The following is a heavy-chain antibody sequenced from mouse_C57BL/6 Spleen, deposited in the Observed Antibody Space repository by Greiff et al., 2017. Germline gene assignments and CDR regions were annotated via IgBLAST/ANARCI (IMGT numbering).Heavy chain of an antibody. V-gene: IGHV1-52*01. D-gene: IGHD2-3*01. CDR3: ARFPDGYYSMDY. CDR1: GYTFTSYW. J-gene: IGHJ4*01. Sequence: VQLQQPGAELVRPGSSVKLSCKASGYTFTSYWMHWVKQRPIQGLEWIGNIDPSDSETHYNQKFKDKATLTVDKSSSTAYMQLSSLTSEDSAVYYCARFPDGYYSMDYWGQGTSVTGSS. CDR2: IDPSDSET.